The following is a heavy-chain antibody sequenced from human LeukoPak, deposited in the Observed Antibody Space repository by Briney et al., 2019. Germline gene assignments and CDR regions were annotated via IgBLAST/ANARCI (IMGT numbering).Heavy chain of an antibody. D-gene: IGHD1-26*01. J-gene: IGHJ4*02. CDR3: AKGGSGSYFDY. CDR1: GFTFDDYA. CDR2: ISWNSGSI. V-gene: IGHV3-9*01. Sequence: PGRSLRLSCAASGFTFDDYAMHWVRQAPGKGLEWVSGISWNSGSIGYADSVKGRFTISRDNAKNSLYLQMNSLRAEDTALYYCAKGGSGSYFDYWGQGTLVTVSS.